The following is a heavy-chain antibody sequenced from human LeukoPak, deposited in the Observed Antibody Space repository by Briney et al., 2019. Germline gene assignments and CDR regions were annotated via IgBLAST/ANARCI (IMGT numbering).Heavy chain of an antibody. J-gene: IGHJ5*02. D-gene: IGHD3-9*01. CDR3: ARLQTYYDILTGYYGWLDP. CDR1: GGSFSGYY. V-gene: IGHV4-34*01. CDR2: INHSGST. Sequence: SETLSLTCAVYGGSFSGYYWSWIRQPPGKGLEWIGEINHSGSTNYNPSLKSRVTISVDTSKNQFSLKLSSVTAADTAVYYCARLQTYYDILTGYYGWLDPWGQGTLVTVSS.